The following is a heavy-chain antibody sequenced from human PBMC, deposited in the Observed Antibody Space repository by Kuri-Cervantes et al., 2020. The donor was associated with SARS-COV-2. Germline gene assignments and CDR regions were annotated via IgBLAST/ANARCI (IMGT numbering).Heavy chain of an antibody. CDR2: INPNSGGT. D-gene: IGHD5-24*01. Sequence: ASVKVSCKASGYTFTGYYMHWVRQAPGQGLEWMGWINPNSGGTNYAQKFQGWVTMTRDTSISTVYMELSRLRFENTAMYYCARSGPGAISREDGAFDIWGQGTMVTVSS. CDR1: GYTFTGYY. CDR3: ARSGPGAISREDGAFDI. J-gene: IGHJ3*02. V-gene: IGHV1-2*04.